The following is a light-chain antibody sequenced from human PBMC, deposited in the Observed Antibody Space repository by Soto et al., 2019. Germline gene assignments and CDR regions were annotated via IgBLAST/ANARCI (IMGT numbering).Light chain of an antibody. CDR2: GAS. Sequence: EIVMTQSPATLSVSPVERATLSFRAIQSVSSNLAWYQQKPGQAPRLLIYGASTRATGIPDRFSGSGSGTDFTLTISRLEPEDFAVYYCQQCGSSPITFGQGTRLEI. CDR3: QQCGSSPIT. V-gene: IGKV3-20*01. CDR1: QSVSSN. J-gene: IGKJ5*01.